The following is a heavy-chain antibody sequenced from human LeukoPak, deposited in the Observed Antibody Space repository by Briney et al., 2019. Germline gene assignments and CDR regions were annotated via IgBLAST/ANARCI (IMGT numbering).Heavy chain of an antibody. CDR2: ISGSGVGT. CDR1: GFTFSSYA. Sequence: GGSLRLSCAASGFTFSSYAMSWVRQAPGKGLEWVSAISGSGVGTYCADSVKGRFTISRDNSKNTLYLQMNSLRAEDTALYYCAKLPAEVGGYWGQGTLVTVSS. J-gene: IGHJ4*02. CDR3: AKLPAEVGGY. V-gene: IGHV3-23*01.